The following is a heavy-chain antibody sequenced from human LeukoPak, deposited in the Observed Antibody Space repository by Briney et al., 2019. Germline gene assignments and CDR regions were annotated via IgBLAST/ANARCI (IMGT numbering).Heavy chain of an antibody. CDR3: ARARGYSYGYSDY. J-gene: IGHJ4*02. CDR1: GFTFSSYS. V-gene: IGHV3-48*01. Sequence: GGSVRLFCAASGFTFSSYSMNWVRQAPGKGLEWVSYISSSSSIIDYAHSVKGRFTISRDNAKNSLYLQMNSLRAEDTAVYYCARARGYSYGYSDYWGQGTLVTVSS. CDR2: ISSSSSII. D-gene: IGHD5-18*01.